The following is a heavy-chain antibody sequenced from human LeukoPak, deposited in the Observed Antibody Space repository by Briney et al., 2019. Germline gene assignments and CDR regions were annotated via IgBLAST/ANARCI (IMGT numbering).Heavy chain of an antibody. CDR2: IKQDGSEE. Sequence: GGSLRLSCAASGFTFSTYWMTWVRQAPGKGLEWVANIKQDGSEEYYVDSVKGRFTISRDNAKNSLYLQMYSLRAEDTAVYYCTRAGYYYDSNYFDFWGQGTLVTVSS. CDR3: TRAGYYYDSNYFDF. V-gene: IGHV3-7*04. D-gene: IGHD3-22*01. J-gene: IGHJ4*02. CDR1: GFTFSTYW.